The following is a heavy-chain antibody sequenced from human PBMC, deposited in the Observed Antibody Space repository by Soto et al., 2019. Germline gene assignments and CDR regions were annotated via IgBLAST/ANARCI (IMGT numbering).Heavy chain of an antibody. CDR3: ALEDSFHPIEWFDP. Sequence: QITLKESGPTLVKPTQTLTLTCTFSGFSLSTSGVGVGWIRQPPGKALEWLALIYWDDDKRYSPSLKSSLTITTDTSKGLVVRTLTTMAPVDTAPYFCALEDSFHPIEWFDPWGQGTLVPVSS. CDR2: IYWDDDK. D-gene: IGHD2-21*01. CDR1: GFSLSTSGVG. J-gene: IGHJ5*02. V-gene: IGHV2-5*02.